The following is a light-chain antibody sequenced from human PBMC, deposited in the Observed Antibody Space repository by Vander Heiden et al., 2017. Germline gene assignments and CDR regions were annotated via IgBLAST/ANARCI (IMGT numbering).Light chain of an antibody. V-gene: IGLV2-14*03. CDR1: SSDVGRFND. CDR3: SSFTSTRTYV. CDR2: DVN. Sequence: QSALTQPASVSGSPGQSIAISCTGTSSDVGRFNDVSWYQQHPGKAPKLMIFDVNNRPAGVSDRFSGSKSGNTASLTISGLQAEDEADYYCSSFTSTRTYVFGTGTKVTVL. J-gene: IGLJ1*01.